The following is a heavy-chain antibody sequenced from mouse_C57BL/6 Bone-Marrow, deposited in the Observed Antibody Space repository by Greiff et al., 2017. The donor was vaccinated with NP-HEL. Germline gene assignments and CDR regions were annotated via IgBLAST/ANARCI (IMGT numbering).Heavy chain of an antibody. CDR1: GFTFSDFY. D-gene: IGHD6-1*01. CDR2: SRNKANDYTT. CDR3: ARDVLAPYYYAMDY. J-gene: IGHJ4*01. V-gene: IGHV7-1*01. Sequence: EVKVVESGGGLVQSGRSLRLSCATSGFTFSDFYMEWVRQAPGKGLEWIAASRNKANDYTTEYSASVKGRFIVSRDTSQSILYLQMNALRAEDTAIYYCARDVLAPYYYAMDYWGQGTSVTVSS.